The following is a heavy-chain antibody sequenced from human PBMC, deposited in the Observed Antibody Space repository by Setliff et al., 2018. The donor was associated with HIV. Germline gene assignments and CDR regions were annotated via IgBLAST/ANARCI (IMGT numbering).Heavy chain of an antibody. J-gene: IGHJ6*03. V-gene: IGHV7-4-1*02. D-gene: IGHD3-3*01. CDR1: ADTFTNCL. CDR3: ARDSSEYFDFSSGDFHYMDV. CDR2: INTDSGTP. Sequence: ASVKVSCKASADTFTNCLINWVRQAPGQGLEWMGWINTDSGTPTYAQAFTGRFVFSLDTSVRTAYLEISDLRPDDTGVYYCARDSSEYFDFSSGDFHYMDVWGKGTTVTVSS.